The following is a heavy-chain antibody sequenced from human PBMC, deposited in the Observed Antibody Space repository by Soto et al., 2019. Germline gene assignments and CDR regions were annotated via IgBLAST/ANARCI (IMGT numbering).Heavy chain of an antibody. CDR1: GFTFSTFD. D-gene: IGHD3-10*01. CDR3: ARGRSFSYDSTPPPMFDP. Sequence: GGSLRLSCAGSGFTFSTFDIHWVRQAPGKGLEWVSGIGTLSDTFYAASVQGRFTISRQNAKNSVYLQMNSLRAGDTAFYYCARGRSFSYDSTPPPMFDPWGQGTLVTVSS. CDR2: IGTLSDT. J-gene: IGHJ5*02. V-gene: IGHV3-13*01.